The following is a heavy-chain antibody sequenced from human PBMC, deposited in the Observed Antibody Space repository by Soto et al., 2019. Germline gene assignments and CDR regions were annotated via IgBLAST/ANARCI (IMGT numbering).Heavy chain of an antibody. CDR2: IRSQDHNYAT. V-gene: IGHV3-73*02. J-gene: IGHJ6*02. D-gene: IGHD6-19*01. CDR1: GFNFSASS. Sequence: EVFLVESGGGLAQPGGSLKLSCAASGFNFSASSMHWVRQAPGKGLEWLGRIRSQDHNYATGYAASVQDRFTLSRDDSKNKAYMQMKSLKTEDTAVYYCVRVIYSGGWYGGYYGMDVWGRGITVTV. CDR3: VRVIYSGGWYGGYYGMDV.